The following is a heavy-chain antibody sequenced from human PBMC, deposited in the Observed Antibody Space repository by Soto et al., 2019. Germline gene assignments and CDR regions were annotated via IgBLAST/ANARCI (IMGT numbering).Heavy chain of an antibody. CDR2: IWYDGNNK. D-gene: IGHD2-15*01. J-gene: IGHJ4*02. Sequence: GGARRLSWAASGCTLSSCAMHLFRHAPGKGLEWVAVIWYDGNNKYYVDSVKGRFTISRDNSKNTLYLQMNSLRAEDTAVYYCARGKGYCSGDSCSGQPFDYWGEGT. CDR3: ARGKGYCSGDSCSGQPFDY. CDR1: GCTLSSCA. V-gene: IGHV3-33*01.